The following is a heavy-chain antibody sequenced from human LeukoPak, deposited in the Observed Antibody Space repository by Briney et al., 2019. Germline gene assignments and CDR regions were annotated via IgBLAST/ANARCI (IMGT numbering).Heavy chain of an antibody. CDR2: IYPADSDT. CDR3: ARHRRKSIIGAASCRGFDS. V-gene: IGHV5-51*01. J-gene: IGHJ4*02. Sequence: KYGESLKISCKGSGYSFTTYWIGWVRQMPGKGLEWMGIIYPADSDTTYSPSFQGQVTISVDKSISTAYLQWSSLKASGTAMYYCARHRRKSIIGAASCRGFDSWGQGTLVTVSS. CDR1: GYSFTTYW. D-gene: IGHD3-10*01.